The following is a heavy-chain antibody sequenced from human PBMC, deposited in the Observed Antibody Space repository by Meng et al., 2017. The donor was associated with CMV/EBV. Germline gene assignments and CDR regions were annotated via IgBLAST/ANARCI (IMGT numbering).Heavy chain of an antibody. CDR2: IYYRGST. J-gene: IGHJ6*02. V-gene: IGHV4-39*07. CDR1: GGSISSSSYY. CDR3: AREVLYSSSSFFEPYYYYGMDV. D-gene: IGHD6-6*01. Sequence: SETLSLTCTVSGGSISSSSYYWGWIRQPPGKGLEWILSIYYRGSTYYNPSLKSRVTISVDTSKNQFSVKLSSVTAADTAVYYWAREVLYSSSSFFEPYYYYGMDVWGQGTTVTVSS.